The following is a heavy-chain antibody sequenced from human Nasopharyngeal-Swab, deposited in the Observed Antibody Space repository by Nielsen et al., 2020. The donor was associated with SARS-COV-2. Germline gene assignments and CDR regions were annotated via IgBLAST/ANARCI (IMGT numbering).Heavy chain of an antibody. Sequence: LSLTCAASGFTFSSFGMHWVRQAPGKGLEWVAVISYDGNNKYYADSVKGRFTISRDNSKNTLYLQMDSLRAEDTAVYYCAKVRDGYNQGFDYWGQGTLVTVSS. D-gene: IGHD5-24*01. J-gene: IGHJ4*02. CDR2: ISYDGNNK. CDR3: AKVRDGYNQGFDY. V-gene: IGHV3-30*18. CDR1: GFTFSSFG.